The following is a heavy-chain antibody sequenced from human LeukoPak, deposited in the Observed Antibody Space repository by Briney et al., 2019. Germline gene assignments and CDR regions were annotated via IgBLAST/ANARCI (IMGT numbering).Heavy chain of an antibody. Sequence: SETLSLTCTVSGGSISSYYWSWIRQPPGKGLEWIGYIYYSGSTNYNPSLKSRVTISVDTSKNQFSLKLSSVTAADTAVYYCARGHSKYSSSSTFFYWGQGTLVTVSS. D-gene: IGHD6-6*01. J-gene: IGHJ4*02. CDR2: IYYSGST. V-gene: IGHV4-59*01. CDR3: ARGHSKYSSSSTFFY. CDR1: GGSISSYY.